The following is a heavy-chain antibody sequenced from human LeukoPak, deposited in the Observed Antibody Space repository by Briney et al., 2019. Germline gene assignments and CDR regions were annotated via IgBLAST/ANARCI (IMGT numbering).Heavy chain of an antibody. CDR3: ARDGYSFGSLDY. D-gene: IGHD5-18*01. CDR1: GFTFSRYG. V-gene: IGHV3-33*01. J-gene: IGHJ4*02. Sequence: GGSLRLSCAASGFTFSRYGMHRVRQVPGKGLEWVAIIWSDGSNKYYADAVKDRFTISRDNSKNTMYLQMNSLRAEDTAVYYCARDGYSFGSLDYWGQGTLVTVSS. CDR2: IWSDGSNK.